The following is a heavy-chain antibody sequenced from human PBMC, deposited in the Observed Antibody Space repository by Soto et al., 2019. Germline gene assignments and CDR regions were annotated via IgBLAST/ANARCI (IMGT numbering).Heavy chain of an antibody. V-gene: IGHV3-7*02. CDR1: GFTFSSYW. CDR3: ASLLDSATTLVGYYFDY. Sequence: GGSLRLSCAASGFTFSSYWMSWVRQAPGKGLEWVANIKQDGSEKYYVDSVKGRFTISRDNAKNSLYLQMNSLRAEDTAVYYCASLLDSATTLVGYYFDYWGQGTLVTVSS. D-gene: IGHD2-2*01. J-gene: IGHJ4*02. CDR2: IKQDGSEK.